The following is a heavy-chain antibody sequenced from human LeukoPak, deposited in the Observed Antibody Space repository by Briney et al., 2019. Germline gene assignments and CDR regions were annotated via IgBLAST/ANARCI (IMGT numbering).Heavy chain of an antibody. CDR2: IKQDGSEK. D-gene: IGHD3-3*01. CDR3: ARRDFWSGPTFDY. Sequence: GGSVRLSCAASGFTFSSHWMSWVRQAPGKGLEWVANIKQDGSEKYYVDSVKGRFTISRDNAENSLYLQMNSLRAEDTAVYYCARRDFWSGPTFDYWGQGTLVTVSS. CDR1: GFTFSSHW. V-gene: IGHV3-7*01. J-gene: IGHJ4*02.